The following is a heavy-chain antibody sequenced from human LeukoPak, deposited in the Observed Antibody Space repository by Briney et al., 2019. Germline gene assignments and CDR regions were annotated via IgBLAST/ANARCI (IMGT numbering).Heavy chain of an antibody. CDR3: ARLSRYYDSSGYFFDDY. D-gene: IGHD3-22*01. J-gene: IGHJ4*02. CDR2: SHYSGSN. V-gene: IGHV4-39*02. Sequence: LETLSLTCTVSGGSIGRGSYYWGWIRQPPGKGLEWIGSSHYSGSNYCNPSLKSRVTISVDTSKNHFSLRLTSVAAADTAVYYCARLSRYYDSSGYFFDDYWGQGTLVTVSS. CDR1: GGSIGRGSYY.